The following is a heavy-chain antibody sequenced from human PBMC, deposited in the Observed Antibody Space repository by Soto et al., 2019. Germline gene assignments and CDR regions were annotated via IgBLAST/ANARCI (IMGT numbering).Heavy chain of an antibody. CDR1: GGSISSFY. CDR2: IYYSGST. CDR3: ARMMVVVAATDYYYGMDV. D-gene: IGHD2-15*01. V-gene: IGHV4-59*01. J-gene: IGHJ6*02. Sequence: PSETLSLTCTVSGGSISSFYWSWIRQPPGKGLEWIGYIYYSGSTNYNPSLKSRVTISVDTSKNQFSLKLSSVTAADTAVYYCARMMVVVAATDYYYGMDVWGQGTTVTVS.